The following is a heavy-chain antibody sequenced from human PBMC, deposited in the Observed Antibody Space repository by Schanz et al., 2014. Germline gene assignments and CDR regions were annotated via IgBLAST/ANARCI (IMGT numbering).Heavy chain of an antibody. CDR2: IYTSGST. D-gene: IGHD3-3*01. CDR3: ARDRGYDFSFDP. Sequence: QVQLQESGPGLVKSSETLSLTCTVSGGSISSFYWGWIRQPAGKGLEWIGRIYTSGSTNYNPSLKSRVTLSLDPPKNQFSRKLSSVTAADTAVYYCARDRGYDFSFDPWGQGTLVTVSS. V-gene: IGHV4-4*07. CDR1: GGSISSFY. J-gene: IGHJ5*02.